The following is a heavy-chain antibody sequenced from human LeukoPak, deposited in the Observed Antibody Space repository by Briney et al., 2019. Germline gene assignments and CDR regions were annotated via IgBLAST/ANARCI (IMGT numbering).Heavy chain of an antibody. D-gene: IGHD3-10*01. CDR2: INSDGSST. J-gene: IGHJ4*02. V-gene: IGHV3-74*01. Sequence: GGSLRLSCAASGFTFSSYWMHWVRQAPGKGLVWVSRINSDGSSTSYADSVKGRFTISRDNAKNTLYLQMNSLTTGDTAIYYCAKQIDGSGTFLYPKYFDYWGQGTLVTISS. CDR1: GFTFSSYW. CDR3: AKQIDGSGTFLYPKYFDY.